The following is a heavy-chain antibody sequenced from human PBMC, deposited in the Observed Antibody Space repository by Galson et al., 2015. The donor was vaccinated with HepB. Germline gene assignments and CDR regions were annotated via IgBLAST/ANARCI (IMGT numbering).Heavy chain of an antibody. CDR1: GFTFSSYW. Sequence: SLRLSCAASGFTFSSYWMSWVRQAPGKGLEWVANIKQDGSEKYYVDSVKGRFTISRDNAKNSLYLQMNSLRAEDTAVYYRARTPKYRFLRYMDVWGQGTTVTVSS. J-gene: IGHJ6*02. D-gene: IGHD3-9*01. V-gene: IGHV3-7*03. CDR2: IKQDGSEK. CDR3: ARTPKYRFLRYMDV.